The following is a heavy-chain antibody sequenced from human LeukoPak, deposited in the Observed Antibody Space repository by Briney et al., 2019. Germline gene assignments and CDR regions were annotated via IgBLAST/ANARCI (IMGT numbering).Heavy chain of an antibody. CDR3: ARARARIDFDY. D-gene: IGHD1-26*01. J-gene: IGHJ4*02. V-gene: IGHV3-7*01. CDR2: IKQDGSEK. Sequence: GGSLRLSCAASGFTFSSYWISWVRQAPGKGLEWVANIKQDGSEKYYVDSVKGRFTISRDNAKNSLYLQMNSLRAEDTAVYYCARARARIDFDYWGQGTLVTVSS. CDR1: GFTFSSYW.